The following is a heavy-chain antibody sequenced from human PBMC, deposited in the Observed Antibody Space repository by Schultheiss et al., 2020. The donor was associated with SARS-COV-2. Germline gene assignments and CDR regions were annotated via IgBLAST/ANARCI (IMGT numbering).Heavy chain of an antibody. V-gene: IGHV1-2*02. CDR2: INPNSGGT. Sequence: ASVKVSCKASGYTFTGYYMHWVRQAPGQGLEWMGWINPNSGGTNYAQKFQGRVTMTRDTSISTAYMELSRLRSDDTAVYYCARGTQELWFGELSNMDVWGQGTTVTVSS. CDR1: GYTFTGYY. J-gene: IGHJ6*02. CDR3: ARGTQELWFGELSNMDV. D-gene: IGHD3-10*01.